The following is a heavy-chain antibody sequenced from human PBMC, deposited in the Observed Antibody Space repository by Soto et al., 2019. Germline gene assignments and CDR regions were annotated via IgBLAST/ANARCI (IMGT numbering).Heavy chain of an antibody. V-gene: IGHV1-3*01. CDR1: GYTFTSYA. J-gene: IGHJ4*02. CDR2: INAGNGNT. D-gene: IGHD6-13*01. Sequence: QVPLVQSGAEVKKPGASVKVSCKASGYTFTSYAMHWVRQAPGQRLEWMGWINAGNGNTKYSQKFQGRVTITRDTSASTAYMELSSLRSEDTAVYYCARDSDSSSWHYWGQGTLVTVSS. CDR3: ARDSDSSSWHY.